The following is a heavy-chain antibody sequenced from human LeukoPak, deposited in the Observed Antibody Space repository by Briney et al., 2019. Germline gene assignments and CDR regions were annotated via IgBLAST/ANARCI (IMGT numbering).Heavy chain of an antibody. D-gene: IGHD6-13*01. CDR2: ISWNSGSI. J-gene: IGHJ4*02. CDR1: GFTFDDYA. V-gene: IGHV3-9*03. CDR3: ATAAGLRGPFDY. Sequence: GGSLRLSRAASGFTFDDYAMHWVRQAPGKGLEWVSGISWNSGSIGYADSVKGRFTISRDNAKNSLYLQMNSLRAEDMALYYCATAAGLRGPFDYWGQGTLVTVSS.